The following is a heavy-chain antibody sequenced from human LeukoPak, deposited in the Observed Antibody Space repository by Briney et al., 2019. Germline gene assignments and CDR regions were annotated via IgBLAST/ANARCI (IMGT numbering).Heavy chain of an antibody. Sequence: ALVKVSCKASGYTFSSHAITWVRQAPGQGLEWMGWISTYNDNRNYAQKVLGRVTMTTDTSTSTAYMELKSLRADDTAVYYCARVGPHDYDNVWGNSNDYWGQGTLVTVSS. CDR3: ARVGPHDYDNVWGNSNDY. CDR2: ISTYNDNR. D-gene: IGHD3-16*01. V-gene: IGHV1-18*01. J-gene: IGHJ4*02. CDR1: GYTFSSHA.